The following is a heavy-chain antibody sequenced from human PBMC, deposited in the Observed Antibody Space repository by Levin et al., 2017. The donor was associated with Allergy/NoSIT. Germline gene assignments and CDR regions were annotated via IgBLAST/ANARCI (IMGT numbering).Heavy chain of an antibody. V-gene: IGHV4-34*01. CDR3: ARMIIAFWSGYSPMDV. Sequence: GSLRLSCAVYGGSFSGYYWSWIRQPPGKGLEWIGEINHSGSTNYNPSLKSRVTISVDTSKNQFSLKLSSVTAADTAVYYCARMIIAFWSGYSPMDVWGQGTTVTVSS. D-gene: IGHD3-3*01. J-gene: IGHJ6*02. CDR2: INHSGST. CDR1: GGSFSGYY.